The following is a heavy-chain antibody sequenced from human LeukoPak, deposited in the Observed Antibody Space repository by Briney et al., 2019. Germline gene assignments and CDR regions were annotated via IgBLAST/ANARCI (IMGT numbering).Heavy chain of an antibody. CDR1: GFTFNTYV. CDR3: VRENYAFDI. CDR2: IVQDGYRK. J-gene: IGHJ3*02. Sequence: GGSLRLSCAASGFTFNTYVMHWVRQAPGKGLEWVAAIVQDGYRKYYADSGKGRFTISRDNSKNTLYLQMDSLRVEDTAVYYCVRENYAFDIWGQGTVVTVSS. V-gene: IGHV3-30*04.